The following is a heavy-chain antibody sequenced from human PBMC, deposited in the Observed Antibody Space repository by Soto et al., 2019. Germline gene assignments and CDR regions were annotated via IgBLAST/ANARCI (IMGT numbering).Heavy chain of an antibody. D-gene: IGHD2-2*01. CDR2: IYSGGRT. V-gene: IGHV3-66*01. CDR3: ARGSPRVPAALLDY. CDR1: GFTVSSNY. J-gene: IGHJ4*02. Sequence: GGSLRLSCAASGFTVSSNYMSWVRQAPGKGLEWVSVIYSGGRTYYADSVKCRFTISRDNSKNTLYLQMNSLRAEDTAVYYCARGSPRVPAALLDYWGQGTLVTISS.